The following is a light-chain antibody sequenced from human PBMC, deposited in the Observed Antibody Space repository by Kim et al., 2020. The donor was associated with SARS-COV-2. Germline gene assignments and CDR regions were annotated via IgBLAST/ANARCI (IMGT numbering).Light chain of an antibody. J-gene: IGKJ2*03. Sequence: PGASATPTSMPSQSMSACYFTWYPQKPGQAPGPLMSGTSTSATGLPDRFSGSKSGTCVSLPINSLEPEDSAIYYCYQLSSSPFYSFRQGTKLEI. CDR2: GTS. CDR1: QSMSACY. CDR3: YQLSSSPFYS. V-gene: IGKV3-20*01.